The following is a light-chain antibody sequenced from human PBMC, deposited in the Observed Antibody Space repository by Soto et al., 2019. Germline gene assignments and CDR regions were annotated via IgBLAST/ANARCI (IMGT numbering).Light chain of an antibody. V-gene: IGLV2-18*02. CDR2: EVT. CDR3: FSYTGSNTLI. CDR1: SSDIGSYNR. J-gene: IGLJ2*01. Sequence: QSALTQPPSVSGSPGQSVTISCTGTSSDIGSYNRVSWYQQAPGTAPKLIIFEVTNRPSGVPNRFSGSRSAHGYTASLTISGLQAEDEADYYCFSYTGSNTLIFGGGTKVTVL.